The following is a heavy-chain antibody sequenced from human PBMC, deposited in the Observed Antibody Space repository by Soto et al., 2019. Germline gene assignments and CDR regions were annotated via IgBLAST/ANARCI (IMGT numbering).Heavy chain of an antibody. V-gene: IGHV4-30-2*01. J-gene: IGHJ3*01. Sequence: QLQLQESASGLVRPSQTLSLTCAVSGGAISSSTYSWTWIRRPPGEGLEWIGSISHSDTTYYNPSLKSRVYISVDRYKFQYSLSLTSVTAADTDVYFCARRGDFGGFDAWGQGSLVTVSS. D-gene: IGHD4-17*01. CDR3: ARRGDFGGFDA. CDR1: GGAISSSTYS. CDR2: ISHSDTT.